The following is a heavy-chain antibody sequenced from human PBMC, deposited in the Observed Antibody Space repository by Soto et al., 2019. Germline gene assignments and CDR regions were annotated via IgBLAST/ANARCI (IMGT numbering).Heavy chain of an antibody. CDR1: GDSISGYS. D-gene: IGHD3-10*01. Sequence: LSLTCTVSGDSISGYSWSWIRQPPGKGLEWIGYLSYSESTTSTPSLKSRVTISVDTSKNQCSLELSSVTAADTAVYFCARDGGTYLTRYFDSWGQGALVTVSS. CDR3: ARDGGTYLTRYFDS. J-gene: IGHJ4*02. CDR2: LSYSEST. V-gene: IGHV4-59*01.